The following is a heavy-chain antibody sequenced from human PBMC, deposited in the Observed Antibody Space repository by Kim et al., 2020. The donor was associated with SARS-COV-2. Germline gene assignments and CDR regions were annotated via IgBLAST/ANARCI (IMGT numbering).Heavy chain of an antibody. CDR1: GFTFSDYY. CDR3: ARNSDILTGYSPTPSDY. Sequence: GGSLRLSCAASGFTFSDYYMSWIRQAPGKGLEWVSYISSSSSYTNYADSVKGRFTISRDNAKNSLYLQMNSLRAEDSAVYYCARNSDILTGYSPTPSDYWGQGTLVTVSS. V-gene: IGHV3-11*03. J-gene: IGHJ4*02. D-gene: IGHD3-9*01. CDR2: ISSSSSYT.